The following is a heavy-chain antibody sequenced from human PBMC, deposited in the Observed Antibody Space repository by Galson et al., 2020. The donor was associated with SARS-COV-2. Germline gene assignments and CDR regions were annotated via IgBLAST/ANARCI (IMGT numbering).Heavy chain of an antibody. V-gene: IGHV4-39*01. CDR2: LSYGGGT. D-gene: IGHD5-18*01. J-gene: IGHJ4*02. CDR1: DDSISSGGNY. Sequence: SDNLSLPGTVSDDSISSGGNYWAWIRQPPWKGLEWMRCLSYGGGTYYTSSLKGRVTISVDTSKKLFSLKLNSVTDADTAVYFCARHRNSYVYNFGYWGQGTRVNVSS. CDR3: ARHRNSYVYNFGY.